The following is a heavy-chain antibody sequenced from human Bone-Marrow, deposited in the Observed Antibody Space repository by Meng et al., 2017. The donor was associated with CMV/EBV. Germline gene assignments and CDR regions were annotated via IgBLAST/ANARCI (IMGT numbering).Heavy chain of an antibody. D-gene: IGHD1-26*01. CDR1: GYTFTSYG. CDR2: ISAYNGNT. Sequence: ASVKVSCKATGYTFTSYGISWVRQAPGQGLEWMGWISAYNGNTNYAQKLQGRVTMTTDTSTSTAYMELRSLRSDDTAVYYCARDEKWELLQDYYYGMDVWGQGTTVIVSS. V-gene: IGHV1-18*01. J-gene: IGHJ6*02. CDR3: ARDEKWELLQDYYYGMDV.